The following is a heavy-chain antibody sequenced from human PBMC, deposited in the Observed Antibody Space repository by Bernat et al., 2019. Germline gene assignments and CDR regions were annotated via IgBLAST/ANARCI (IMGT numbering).Heavy chain of an antibody. Sequence: QAQLQESGPGLVKPSETLFLTCTVSGGSVSSGSYYWSRIRQPPGKGLEWIGDIYYSGGTNYNPSPKSRVTISVDTSKNQFSLKLSSVTAADTAVYYCARGYCSSTSCYYNWFDPWGQGTLVTVSS. J-gene: IGHJ5*02. V-gene: IGHV4-61*01. D-gene: IGHD2-2*01. CDR3: ARGYCSSTSCYYNWFDP. CDR2: IYYSGGT. CDR1: GGSVSSGSYY.